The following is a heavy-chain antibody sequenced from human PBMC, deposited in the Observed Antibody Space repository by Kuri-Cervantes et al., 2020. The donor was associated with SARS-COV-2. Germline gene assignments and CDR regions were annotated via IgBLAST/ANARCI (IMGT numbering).Heavy chain of an antibody. V-gene: IGHV3-11*04. CDR3: ARDDSSWGPNWFDP. CDR2: ISSSGSTI. CDR1: GFTFSDYY. J-gene: IGHJ5*02. D-gene: IGHD6-6*01. Sequence: LSLTCAASGFTFSDYYMSWIRQAPGKGLEWVPYISSSGSTIYYADSVKGRFTISRDNAKNSLYLQMNSLRAEDTAVYYCARDDSSWGPNWFDPWGQGTLVTVSS.